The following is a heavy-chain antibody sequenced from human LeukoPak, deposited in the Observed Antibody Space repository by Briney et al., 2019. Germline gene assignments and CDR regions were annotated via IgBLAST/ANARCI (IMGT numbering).Heavy chain of an antibody. CDR3: ARDRSYMVDS. CDR1: GFTFSSYW. J-gene: IGHJ4*02. V-gene: IGHV3-74*01. CDR2: INGDGSST. Sequence: GGSLRLPCAASGFTFSSYWMHWVRQTPGKGLVWVSHINGDGSSTSYADSVKGRFTISRDNAKNTLYLQMNSLSAEDTAVYYCARDRSYMVDSWGQGTLVTVSS. D-gene: IGHD3-10*01.